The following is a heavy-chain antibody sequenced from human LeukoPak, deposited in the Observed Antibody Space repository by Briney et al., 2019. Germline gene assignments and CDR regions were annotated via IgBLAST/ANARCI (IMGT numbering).Heavy chain of an antibody. D-gene: IGHD3-22*01. J-gene: IGHJ6*03. Sequence: SETLSLTCAVYGGSFSGYYWSWIRQPPGKGLEWIGEINHSGSTNYNPSLKSRVTISVDTSKNQFSLKLSPVTAADTAVYYCARGRYYYDSSGYYPSYYYYYMDVWGKGTTVTVSS. CDR1: GGSFSGYY. CDR2: INHSGST. V-gene: IGHV4-34*01. CDR3: ARGRYYYDSSGYYPSYYYYYMDV.